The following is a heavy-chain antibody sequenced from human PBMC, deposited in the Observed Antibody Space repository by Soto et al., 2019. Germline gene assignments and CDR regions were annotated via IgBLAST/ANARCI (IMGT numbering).Heavy chain of an antibody. CDR1: GSSISSGGYS. J-gene: IGHJ5*02. CDR3: ARETVAAAGRGGEYNWFDP. D-gene: IGHD6-13*01. V-gene: IGHV4-30-2*01. CDR2: IYHSGST. Sequence: SQTLSLTCAVSGSSISSGGYSWSWIRQPPGKNLEWIGYIYHSGSTYYNPSLKSRVTISVDRSKNQFFLKLSSVTAADTAVYYCARETVAAAGRGGEYNWFDPWGQGTLVTVSS.